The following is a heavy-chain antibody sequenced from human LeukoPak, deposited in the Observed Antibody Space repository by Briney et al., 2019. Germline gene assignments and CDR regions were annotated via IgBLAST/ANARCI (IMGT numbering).Heavy chain of an antibody. J-gene: IGHJ5*02. Sequence: GGSLRLSCAASGFTFSSYGMSWVRQAPGKGLEWVAVMSYDGSNKYYADSVKGRFTISRDNSKNTLYLQMNSLRAEDTAVYYCARDPIGGTGIALNWFDPWGQGTLVTVSS. CDR2: MSYDGSNK. CDR3: ARDPIGGTGIALNWFDP. V-gene: IGHV3-30*03. D-gene: IGHD1-14*01. CDR1: GFTFSSYG.